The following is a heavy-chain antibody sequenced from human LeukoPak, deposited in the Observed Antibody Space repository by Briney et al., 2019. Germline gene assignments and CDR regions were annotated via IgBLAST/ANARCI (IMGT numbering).Heavy chain of an antibody. CDR1: GYSFTSYW. Sequence: RGESLKISCKGSGYSFTSYWIGWVRQMPGKGLEWMGIMYPGDSDIRYSPSFQGQVTFSADKSISTAYLQWSSLKASDTAMYYCARHVVSVTEAFDIWGQGTMVTVSS. CDR2: MYPGDSDI. J-gene: IGHJ3*02. D-gene: IGHD4-17*01. V-gene: IGHV5-51*01. CDR3: ARHVVSVTEAFDI.